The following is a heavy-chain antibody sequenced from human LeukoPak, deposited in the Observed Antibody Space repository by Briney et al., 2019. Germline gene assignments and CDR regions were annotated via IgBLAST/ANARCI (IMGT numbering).Heavy chain of an antibody. V-gene: IGHV1-8*03. Sequence: GASVRVSCEASGYTFTSYDISWVRQAPGQGLEWMGWMNPNTRNTGHAQKFQGRVTFTRNTSISIVYMELSSLRSDDTAVYYCARGPVDTGYYYYMDVWGKGTTVTVSS. CDR1: GYTFTSYD. CDR3: ARGPVDTGYYYYMDV. D-gene: IGHD5-18*01. J-gene: IGHJ6*03. CDR2: MNPNTRNT.